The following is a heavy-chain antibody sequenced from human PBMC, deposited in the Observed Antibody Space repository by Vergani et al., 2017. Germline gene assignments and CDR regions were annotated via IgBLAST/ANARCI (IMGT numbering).Heavy chain of an antibody. CDR1: GYTFTGYY. Sequence: QVQLVQSGAEVKKPGASVKVSCKASGYTFTGYYMHWVRQAPGQGLEWMGWINPNSGGTNYAQKFQGRVTMTRDTSISTAYMELSRLRSDDTAVYYCARVEEYYYGSGSFPRFDYWGQGTLVTV. CDR2: INPNSGGT. V-gene: IGHV1-2*02. J-gene: IGHJ4*02. CDR3: ARVEEYYYGSGSFPRFDY. D-gene: IGHD3-10*01.